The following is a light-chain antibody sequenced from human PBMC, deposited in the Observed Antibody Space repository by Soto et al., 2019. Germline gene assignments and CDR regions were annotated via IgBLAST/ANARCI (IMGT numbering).Light chain of an antibody. CDR1: QSVSSSN. V-gene: IGKV3D-15*01. CDR2: GAS. J-gene: IGKJ5*01. CDR3: QQYNNFPIT. Sequence: EIVLTQSPGTLSLSPGARATLSCRASQSVSSSNLAWYQQKPGQAPRLLIYGASSRATGIPARFSGSGSGTEFTLTISSLQSEDFAVYYCQQYNNFPITFGQGTRLEIK.